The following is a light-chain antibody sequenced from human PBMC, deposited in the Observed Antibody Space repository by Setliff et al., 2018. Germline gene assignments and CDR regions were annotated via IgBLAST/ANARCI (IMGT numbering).Light chain of an antibody. J-gene: IGLJ1*01. V-gene: IGLV2-8*01. CDR3: SSYADSNIFL. CDR1: SNDVWGHNY. CDR2: DVT. Sequence: QSALPQPPSASGSPGQSVTISCTGTSNDVWGHNYVSWYQQPPGKAPQLIIYDVTKGPSGVPDRFSGSKSGNTASLTVSGLQAEDEADYYCSSYADSNIFLVGTGTKVTVL.